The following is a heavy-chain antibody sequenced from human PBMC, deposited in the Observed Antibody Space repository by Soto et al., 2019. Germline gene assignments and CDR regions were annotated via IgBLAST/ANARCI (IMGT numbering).Heavy chain of an antibody. CDR2: IIPILDIP. Sequence: QVQVVQSGAEVQKPGSSVKVSCKASGGTFSSHTIDWVRQAPGQGLEWMGRIIPILDIPNYAQTFQGRVRSTADKSTSTAYLEVSSLRSEDTAVYYCGRGGYCPDTTCYRPSDIWGQGTMVTVSS. J-gene: IGHJ3*02. D-gene: IGHD2-2*01. V-gene: IGHV1-69*02. CDR3: GRGGYCPDTTCYRPSDI. CDR1: GGTFSSHT.